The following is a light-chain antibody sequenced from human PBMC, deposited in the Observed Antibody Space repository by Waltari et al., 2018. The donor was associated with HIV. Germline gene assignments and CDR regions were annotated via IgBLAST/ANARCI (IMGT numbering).Light chain of an antibody. V-gene: IGLV1-40*03. J-gene: IGLJ2*01. CDR3: QSYDTSLSAWV. Sequence: QSVLTQPPSISGAPGPRLTVSCSGTSSNIGAGYDVHWSQPLPGTAPKLLLYQNKIRPSGVPDRFSAAKSDASASLAITGLQAADEGDYFCQSYDTSLSAWVFGGGTRLTVL. CDR1: SSNIGAGYD. CDR2: QNK.